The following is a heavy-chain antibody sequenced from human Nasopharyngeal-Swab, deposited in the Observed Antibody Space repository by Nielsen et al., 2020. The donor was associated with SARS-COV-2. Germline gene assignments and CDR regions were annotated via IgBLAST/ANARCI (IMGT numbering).Heavy chain of an antibody. CDR2: ISASGST. J-gene: IGHJ4*02. Sequence: GSLRLSCTVSGGSIRSYHWSWIRQPAGKGLEWLGRISASGSTIHNPSLKSRLTMSLDTSKNQFSLKLSSVTAADTAIYYCARDCSGGTCYSGGFDYWGQGTLVTVSS. CDR3: ARDCSGGTCYSGGFDY. D-gene: IGHD2-15*01. CDR1: GGSIRSYH. V-gene: IGHV4-4*07.